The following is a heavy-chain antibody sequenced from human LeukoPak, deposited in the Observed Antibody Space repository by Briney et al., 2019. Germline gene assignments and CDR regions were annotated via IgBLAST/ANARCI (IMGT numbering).Heavy chain of an antibody. CDR3: ATDGYSSSWYFDY. Sequence: ASVKVSCKASGYTFTSFDINWVRQAPGKGLEWMGGFDPEDGETIYAQKFQGRVTMTEDTSTDTAYMELSSLRSEDTAVYYCATDGYSSSWYFDYWGQGTLVTVSS. J-gene: IGHJ4*02. CDR1: GYTFTSFD. CDR2: FDPEDGET. D-gene: IGHD6-13*01. V-gene: IGHV1-24*01.